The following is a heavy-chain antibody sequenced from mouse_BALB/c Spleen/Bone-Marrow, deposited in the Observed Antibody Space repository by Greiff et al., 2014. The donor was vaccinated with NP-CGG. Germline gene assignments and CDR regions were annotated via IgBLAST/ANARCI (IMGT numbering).Heavy chain of an antibody. J-gene: IGHJ2*01. CDR3: AREGTYYAYFDY. CDR1: GYIFTSYT. D-gene: IGHD1-1*01. CDR2: INPSIGYT. Sequence: VKLQESAAELARPGASVKLSCKASGYIFTSYTIQWIKQRPGQGLEWIGYINPSIGYTEYNQKFKDKTTLTADTSSSTTYMQLSSLTSEDSAVYYCAREGTYYAYFDYWGPGTTLTVSS. V-gene: IGHV1-4*02.